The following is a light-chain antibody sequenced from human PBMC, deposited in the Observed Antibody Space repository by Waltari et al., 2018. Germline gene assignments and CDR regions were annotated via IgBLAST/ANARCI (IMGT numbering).Light chain of an antibody. Sequence: DILLTQSPSTLSASVGDRVTITCRASQTITRWLAWYQQKPGKAPNRLLFDASSLANGVPSRFSGSGSGTEFTLSISSLQPDDFATYYCQQYNSYSPWTFGPGTKVEIK. J-gene: IGKJ1*01. V-gene: IGKV1-5*01. CDR3: QQYNSYSPWT. CDR1: QTITRW. CDR2: DAS.